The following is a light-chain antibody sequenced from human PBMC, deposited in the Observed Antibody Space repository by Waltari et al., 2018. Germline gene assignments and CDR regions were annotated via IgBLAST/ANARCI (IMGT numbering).Light chain of an antibody. V-gene: IGKV3-20*01. CDR2: DAS. CDR1: QSVGKS. J-gene: IGKJ1*01. CDR3: QKYVRLPVT. Sequence: EIVLTQSPGTLSLSPGERATLSCRASQSVGKSLAWYQQKSGQAPRLLIYDASTRATGIPDMFSASGFGTDFSLTISRLEPEDFAVYYCQKYVRLPVTFGQGTKVEIK.